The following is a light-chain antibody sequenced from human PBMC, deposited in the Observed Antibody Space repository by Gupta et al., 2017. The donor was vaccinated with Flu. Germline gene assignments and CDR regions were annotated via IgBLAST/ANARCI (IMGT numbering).Light chain of an antibody. CDR2: WAP. V-gene: IGKV4-1*01. CDR1: QSVLSNSNNKNY. J-gene: IGKJ1*01. CDR3: HQYYTTPRT. Sequence: DIVMTQSPDSLAVSLGERAAINCKSSQSVLSNSNNKNYLAWYQQKPGQPPKLLIYWAPTRESGVPERFSGSGSGTDFTLTISSLQAEDVAVYYCHQYYTTPRTFGQGTKVEIK.